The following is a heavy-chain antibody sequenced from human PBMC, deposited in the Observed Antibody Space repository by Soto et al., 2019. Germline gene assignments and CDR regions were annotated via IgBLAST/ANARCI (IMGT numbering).Heavy chain of an antibody. V-gene: IGHV4-59*01. CDR1: GDSLRLYY. CDR2: IYSTGSS. Sequence: SETLSLTCTVSGDSLRLYYCSWIRLSPGKGLEWIGYIYSTGSSNQNPSLRDRVAVSADASKNQFYLTLTSMTAADTAVYYCARGERKVNWRPYFDTWGQGIQVTVSS. D-gene: IGHD1-26*01. CDR3: ARGERKVNWRPYFDT. J-gene: IGHJ5*02.